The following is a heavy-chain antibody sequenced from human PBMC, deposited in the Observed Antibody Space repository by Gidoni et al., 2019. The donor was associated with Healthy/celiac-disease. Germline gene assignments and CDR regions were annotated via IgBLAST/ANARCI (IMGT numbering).Heavy chain of an antibody. CDR1: GGTFSSYA. D-gene: IGHD6-13*01. Sequence: QVQLVQSGAEVNQPGSSVKVSCKASGGTFSSYALSWGRQAPGQGREWMGGISPIYDRANYAQKLQGRGTITADEATSTDYMELSRRRAEDTAVYDCARGSSSWLRPRTRLDYWGQGTLVTVSS. J-gene: IGHJ4*02. CDR2: ISPIYDRA. CDR3: ARGSSSWLRPRTRLDY. V-gene: IGHV1-69*01.